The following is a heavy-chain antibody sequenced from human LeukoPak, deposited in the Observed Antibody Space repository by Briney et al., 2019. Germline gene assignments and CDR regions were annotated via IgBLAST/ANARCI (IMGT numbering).Heavy chain of an antibody. V-gene: IGHV5-51*01. CDR3: GMSGDRVPLQDDVFDL. CDR1: GYSFTSYC. J-gene: IGHJ3*01. D-gene: IGHD1-26*01. CDR2: IYPGDSGP. Sequence: GESLKISCKVSGYSFTSYCIGWVRQMPGKGLEWMGIIYPGDSGPTYSPSFQGQVTISVDKSINTAYLQWSSLQASDTAMYYCGMSGDRVPLQDDVFDLWAQGTMVTVST.